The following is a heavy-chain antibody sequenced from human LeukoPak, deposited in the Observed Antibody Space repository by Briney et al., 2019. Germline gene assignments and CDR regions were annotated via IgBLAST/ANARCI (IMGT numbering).Heavy chain of an antibody. CDR1: GGSISSYY. J-gene: IGHJ4*02. CDR3: ARQQLSQLYYFDN. D-gene: IGHD6-13*01. Sequence: SETLSLTCTVTGGSISSYYWSWIRQPPRKGLEWIGYIYCTGSTNYNPSLKSRVTISVDTSKNQFSLKLSSVTAAGTAVYYCARQQLSQLYYFDNWGQGTLVTVSS. V-gene: IGHV4-59*01. CDR2: IYCTGST.